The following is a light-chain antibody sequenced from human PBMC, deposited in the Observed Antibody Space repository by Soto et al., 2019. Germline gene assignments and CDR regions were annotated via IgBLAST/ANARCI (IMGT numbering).Light chain of an antibody. CDR1: QSVLYSSNNKNY. J-gene: IGKJ2*01. V-gene: IGKV4-1*01. CDR2: WAS. Sequence: DIVMTQSPDSLAVSLGERATINCKSSQSVLYSSNNKNYLAWYQQKPGQSPKMLISWASTRDFGVPDRFSGSGSWTEFPLTISSLQAEDGAVYFCQEYYSSPLTFGQGTKLEI. CDR3: QEYYSSPLT.